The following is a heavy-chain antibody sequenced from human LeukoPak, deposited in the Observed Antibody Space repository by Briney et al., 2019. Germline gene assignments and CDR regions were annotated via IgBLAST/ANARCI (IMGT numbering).Heavy chain of an antibody. J-gene: IGHJ4*02. Sequence: PSETLSLTCTVSGGSLISRGYYWGWIRQPRGKGLEWIASLSSGGNTYSNPSLESRVSISLDTSKNQFSLTPTSGTAADTAVYYCARSLGHYQSGGYIFVDHWGQGALVTVSS. CDR2: LSSGGNT. CDR1: GGSLISRGYY. CDR3: ARSLGHYQSGGYIFVDH. V-gene: IGHV4-39*07. D-gene: IGHD5-18*01.